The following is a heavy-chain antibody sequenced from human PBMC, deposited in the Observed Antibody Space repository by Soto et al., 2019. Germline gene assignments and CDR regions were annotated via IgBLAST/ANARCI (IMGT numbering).Heavy chain of an antibody. V-gene: IGHV4-31*03. CDR2: IYYSGST. D-gene: IGHD6-13*01. J-gene: IGHJ6*03. Sequence: SETLSLTCTVSGGSISSGGYYLSWIRQHPGKGLEWIGYIYYSGSTYYNPSLKSRVTISVDTSKNQFSLKLSSVTAADTAVYYCARTLDYESSSRGQGDYYYYYYMDVWGKGTTVTVSS. CDR1: GGSISSGGYY. CDR3: ARTLDYESSSRGQGDYYYYYYMDV.